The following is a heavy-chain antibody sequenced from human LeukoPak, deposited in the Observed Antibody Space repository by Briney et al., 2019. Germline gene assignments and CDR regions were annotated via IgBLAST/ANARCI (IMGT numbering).Heavy chain of an antibody. J-gene: IGHJ3*02. CDR2: ISGSGGST. Sequence: PGGSLRLSCAASGFTFSSYAMSWVRQAPGKGLEWVSAISGSGGSTYYADSVKGRFTISRDNSKNTLYLQMNSLRAEDTAVYYCAKGQCFDWLSASDAFDIWGQGTMVTVSS. CDR1: GFTFSSYA. D-gene: IGHD3-9*01. CDR3: AKGQCFDWLSASDAFDI. V-gene: IGHV3-23*01.